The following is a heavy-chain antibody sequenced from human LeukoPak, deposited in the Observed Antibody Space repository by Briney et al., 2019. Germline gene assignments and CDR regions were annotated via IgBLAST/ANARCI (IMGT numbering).Heavy chain of an antibody. Sequence: GASVKVSCKVSGGTFSSYPISWVRQAPGQGLEWMGETTPIFGEAQNAEKFQGRVTITADEPTSTVYMELTSLRLDDTAMYYCARNSRVASTSGLNYWGQGTLVTVSS. J-gene: IGHJ4*02. CDR3: ARNSRVASTSGLNY. CDR1: GGTFSSYP. CDR2: TTPIFGEA. V-gene: IGHV1-69*13. D-gene: IGHD5-12*01.